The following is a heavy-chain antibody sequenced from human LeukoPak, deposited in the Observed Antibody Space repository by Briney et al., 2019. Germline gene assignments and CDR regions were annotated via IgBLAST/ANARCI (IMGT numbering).Heavy chain of an antibody. D-gene: IGHD1-26*01. Sequence: SETLSLTCTVSGGSISSSSYYWGWIRQPPGKGLEWIGSIYYSGSTYYNPSLKSRVTISVDTSKNQFSLKLSSVTAADTAVYYCARSYRGVVGATMYYFDYWGQGTLVTVSS. CDR3: ARSYRGVVGATMYYFDY. V-gene: IGHV4-39*07. J-gene: IGHJ4*02. CDR1: GGSISSSSYY. CDR2: IYYSGST.